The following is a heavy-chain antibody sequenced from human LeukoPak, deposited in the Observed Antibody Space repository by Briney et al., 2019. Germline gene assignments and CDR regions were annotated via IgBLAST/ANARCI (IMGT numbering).Heavy chain of an antibody. D-gene: IGHD3-10*01. V-gene: IGHV3-30*02. Sequence: PGGSLRLSCAASGFTFSSYGMHWVRQAPGKGREWVAFIRYDGSNKYYADSVEGRFTISRDNSKNTLYLQMNSLRAEDTAVYYCAKDTGSGSTVSVYYWGQGTLVTVSS. CDR1: GFTFSSYG. CDR3: AKDTGSGSTVSVYY. J-gene: IGHJ4*02. CDR2: IRYDGSNK.